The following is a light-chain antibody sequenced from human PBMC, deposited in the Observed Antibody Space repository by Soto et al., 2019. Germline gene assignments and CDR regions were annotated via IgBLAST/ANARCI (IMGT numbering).Light chain of an antibody. J-gene: IGKJ1*01. V-gene: IGKV3-15*01. CDR1: QSVNSN. Sequence: EIVMTQSPATLSVSPGERATLSCRASQSVNSNLAWYQQKPGQAPRLLIYGASTRANGIPARFSGSGSGREFTLTFSSLQSEDFALYYCHQYDIWPPWTFGQGTKVEIK. CDR3: HQYDIWPPWT. CDR2: GAS.